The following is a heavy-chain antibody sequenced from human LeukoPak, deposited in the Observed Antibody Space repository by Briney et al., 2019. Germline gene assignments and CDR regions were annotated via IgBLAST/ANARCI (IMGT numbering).Heavy chain of an antibody. V-gene: IGHV3-30-3*01. J-gene: IGHJ4*02. CDR3: ARDFGDYYDSSGNRYFDY. CDR2: ISYDGSNK. Sequence: GGSLRLSCAASGFTFSGYAMHWVRQAPGKGLEWVAVISYDGSNKYYADSVKGRFTISRDNSKNTLYLQMNSLRAEDTAVYYCARDFGDYYDSSGNRYFDYWGQGTLVTVSS. D-gene: IGHD3-22*01. CDR1: GFTFSGYA.